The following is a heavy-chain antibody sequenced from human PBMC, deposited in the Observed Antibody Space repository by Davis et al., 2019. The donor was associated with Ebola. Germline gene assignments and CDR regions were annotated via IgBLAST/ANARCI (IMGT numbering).Heavy chain of an antibody. CDR3: ARGVDSGSYYGAFDI. V-gene: IGHV1-2*02. D-gene: IGHD1-26*01. CDR2: MNPNSGGT. Sequence: ASVKVSCKASGYTFTGSYIHWVRQAPGQGLEWMGWMNPNSGGTNYAQKFQGRVTMTRDTSITTAYMELSRLRSDDTDVYYCARGVDSGSYYGAFDIWGQGTMVTVSS. J-gene: IGHJ3*02. CDR1: GYTFTGSY.